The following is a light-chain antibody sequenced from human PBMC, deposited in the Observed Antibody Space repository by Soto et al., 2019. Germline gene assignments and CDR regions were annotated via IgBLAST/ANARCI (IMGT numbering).Light chain of an antibody. J-gene: IGKJ1*01. V-gene: IGKV3D-20*02. Sequence: LTQARGTLSLSPGERATLSCRASQSVSSSYLAWYQQKPGQAPRLLIYGASSRATGIPDRFSGIGSGTYFTLTISRLGPEDLAVYYSQQRSNWPQTFGQGTKVDIK. CDR2: GAS. CDR3: QQRSNWPQT. CDR1: QSVSSSY.